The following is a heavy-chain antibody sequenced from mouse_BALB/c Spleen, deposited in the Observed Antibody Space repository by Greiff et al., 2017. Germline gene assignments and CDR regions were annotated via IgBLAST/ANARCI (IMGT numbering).Heavy chain of an antibody. Sequence: VQLQQSGPELVKPGASVKVSCKASGYSFTDYNMYWVKQSHGKSLEWIGYIDPYNGGTSYNQKFKGKATLTADKSSSTAYMELRSLTSEDSAVYYCTRVWGNGNYEGAFYYYAMDDWGQGTSVTVSS. D-gene: IGHD2-1*01. CDR3: TRVWGNGNYEGAFYYYAMDD. J-gene: IGHJ4*01. CDR1: GYSFTDYN. CDR2: IDPYNGGT. V-gene: IGHV1S135*01.